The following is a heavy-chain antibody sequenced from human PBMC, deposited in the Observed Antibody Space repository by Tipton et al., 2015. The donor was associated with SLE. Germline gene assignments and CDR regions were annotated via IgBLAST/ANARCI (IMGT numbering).Heavy chain of an antibody. CDR1: GGSFSGYY. CDR3: ARHYYYYYMDV. Sequence: TLSLTCAVYGGSFSGYYWSWIRQPPGKGLEWIGEINHSGSTNYNPSLKSRVTISVDTSKNQFSLKLTSVTAADTAVYYCARHYYYYYMDVWGTGTTVTVSS. J-gene: IGHJ6*03. CDR2: INHSGST. V-gene: IGHV4-34*01.